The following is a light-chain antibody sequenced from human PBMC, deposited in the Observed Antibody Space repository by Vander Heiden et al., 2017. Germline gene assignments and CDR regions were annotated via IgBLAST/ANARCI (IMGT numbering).Light chain of an antibody. Sequence: SYELTQPPSVSVSPGQTASITCSGDKLGDKYACWYQQKPGQSPVLVIYQDSKRPSGSSERVSGSNSGNTATLTISGTQAMDEADYYCQAWDSSTVVFGGGTKLTVL. CDR3: QAWDSSTVV. CDR2: QDS. CDR1: KLGDKY. J-gene: IGLJ2*01. V-gene: IGLV3-1*01.